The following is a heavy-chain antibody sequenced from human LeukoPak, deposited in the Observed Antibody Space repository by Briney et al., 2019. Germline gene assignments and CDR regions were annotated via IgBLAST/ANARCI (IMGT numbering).Heavy chain of an antibody. CDR2: IRYDGSNK. J-gene: IGHJ4*02. V-gene: IGHV3-30*02. CDR1: GFTFSYYG. Sequence: GGSLRLSCAASGFTFSYYGMHWVRQAPGKGLEWVAFIRYDGSNKYYADSVKGRFTISRDSSKNTLYLQMNSLRAEDTAVYYCAKGLGNYDFWSGYFDYWGQGTLVTVSS. D-gene: IGHD3-3*01. CDR3: AKGLGNYDFWSGYFDY.